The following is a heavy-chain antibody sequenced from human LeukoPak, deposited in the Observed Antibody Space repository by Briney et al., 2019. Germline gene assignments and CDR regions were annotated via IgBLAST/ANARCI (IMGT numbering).Heavy chain of an antibody. CDR1: GDSISNYY. J-gene: IGHJ3*02. V-gene: IGHV4-59*01. CDR2: IYYSGST. D-gene: IGHD5-18*01. CDR3: AVDVDTAMVDAFDI. Sequence: SETLSLTCTVSGDSISNYYWSWIRQPPGKGLEWIGYIYYSGSTNYNPSLKSRVTISVDTSKNQFSLKLSSVTAADTAVYYCAVDVDTAMVDAFDIWGQGTMVTVSS.